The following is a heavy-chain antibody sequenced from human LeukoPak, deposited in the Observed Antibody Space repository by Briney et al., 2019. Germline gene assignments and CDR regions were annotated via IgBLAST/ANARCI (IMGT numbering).Heavy chain of an antibody. CDR3: ARKYGGYTGFDY. D-gene: IGHD5-12*01. Sequence: GGSLRLSCAASGFTFSSYGMSWVRQAPGKGLEWVSGISHRGDSTYYADSVKGRFTISRDNSKNTLYLQMNSLRAEDTAVYYCARKYGGYTGFDYWGQGTLVTVSS. V-gene: IGHV3-23*01. CDR2: ISHRGDST. CDR1: GFTFSSYG. J-gene: IGHJ4*02.